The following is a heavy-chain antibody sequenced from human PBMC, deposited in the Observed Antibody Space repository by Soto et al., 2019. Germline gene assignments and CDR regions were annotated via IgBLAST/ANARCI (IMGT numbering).Heavy chain of an antibody. D-gene: IGHD3-10*01. CDR2: IYYSGST. CDR1: GGSVSSGSYY. Sequence: SETLSLTCTVSGGSVSSGSYYWSWIRQPPGKGLEWIGYIYYSGSTNYNPSLKSRVTISVDTSKNQFSLKLSSVTAADTAAYYCASPEVGFYYFDYWGQGTLVTVSS. CDR3: ASPEVGFYYFDY. V-gene: IGHV4-61*01. J-gene: IGHJ4*02.